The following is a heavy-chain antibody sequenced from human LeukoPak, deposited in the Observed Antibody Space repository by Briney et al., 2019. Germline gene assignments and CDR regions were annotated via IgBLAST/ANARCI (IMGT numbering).Heavy chain of an antibody. Sequence: GGSLRLSCAASGFIVSSNYMSWVRQAPGKGLEWVSSISGVGGRTNYADSVKGRFTISRDNSNNMLSLQMSSLRAEDTALYYCAKDRNSGWYDFQHWGQGALATVSS. J-gene: IGHJ1*01. V-gene: IGHV3-23*01. CDR3: AKDRNSGWYDFQH. D-gene: IGHD6-13*01. CDR1: GFIVSSNY. CDR2: ISGVGGRT.